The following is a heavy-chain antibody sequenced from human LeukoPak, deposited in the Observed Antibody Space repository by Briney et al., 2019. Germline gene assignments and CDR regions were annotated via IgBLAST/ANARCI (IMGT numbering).Heavy chain of an antibody. CDR2: IYTSGST. D-gene: IGHD5-12*01. CDR3: AREGAITGFDY. CDR1: GGSISSGSYY. J-gene: IGHJ4*02. V-gene: IGHV4-61*02. Sequence: TSETLSLTCTVSGGSISSGSYYWSWIRQPAGKGLEWIGRIYTSGSTNYNPSLKSRVTMSVDTSKNQFSLKLSSVTAADTAVYYCAREGAITGFDYWGQGTLVTVSS.